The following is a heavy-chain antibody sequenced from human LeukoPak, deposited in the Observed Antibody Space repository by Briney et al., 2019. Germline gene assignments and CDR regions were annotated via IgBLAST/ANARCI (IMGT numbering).Heavy chain of an antibody. Sequence: KPGGFLRLSCVTSGFTFNLYTMNWVRQAPGKGLEWVSSITRSASPMYYADSVKGRFTISRDNARNSLYLQMNSLRDEDTAVYYCARSYYDNSGYYRHWGQGTLVSASS. J-gene: IGHJ1*01. CDR1: GFTFNLYT. D-gene: IGHD3-22*01. CDR3: ARSYYDNSGYYRH. V-gene: IGHV3-21*01. CDR2: ITRSASPM.